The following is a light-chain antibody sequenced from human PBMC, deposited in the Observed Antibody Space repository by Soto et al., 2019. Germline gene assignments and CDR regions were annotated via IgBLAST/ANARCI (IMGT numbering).Light chain of an antibody. CDR3: QSYDSSRSPLYV. CDR2: ANS. J-gene: IGLJ1*01. Sequence: QSVLTQPPSVSRAPGQRGSISCTASSSNIGAGYDVHWYQHLPGTAPKLLIYANSNRPSGVPDRFSGSKSGTSASLAITGLQAEDEADYYCQSYDSSRSPLYVFGTGTKVTVL. V-gene: IGLV1-40*01. CDR1: SSNIGAGYD.